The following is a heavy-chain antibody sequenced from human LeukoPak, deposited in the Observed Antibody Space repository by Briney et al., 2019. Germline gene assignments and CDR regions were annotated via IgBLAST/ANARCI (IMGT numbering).Heavy chain of an antibody. Sequence: SSETLSLTCTVSGGSISSNSYYWGWIRQPPGKGLEWIGSIYYSGSTYYNPSLKSRVTISVDTSKNQFSLKLSSVTAADTAVYYCARVYSSGWYYFDYWGQGTLVTVSS. CDR3: ARVYSSGWYYFDY. J-gene: IGHJ4*02. D-gene: IGHD6-19*01. CDR2: IYYSGST. V-gene: IGHV4-39*07. CDR1: GGSISSNSYY.